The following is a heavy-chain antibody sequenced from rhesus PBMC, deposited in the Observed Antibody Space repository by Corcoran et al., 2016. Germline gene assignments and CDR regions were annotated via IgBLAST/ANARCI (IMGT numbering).Heavy chain of an antibody. CDR2: IYWNDSK. CDR1: GFSITTTATG. Sequence: QVTLKESGPALVKPTQTLTLTCTFSGFSITTTATGVGWIRQPPGKDLEWPTSIYWNDSKYYSTSLKSRLTISQDTSKNQVVLTMTNMGPVATATYYGARGGRWLVVGGFDYWGQGVLGTVSS. J-gene: IGHJ4*01. V-gene: IGHV2-95*01. CDR3: ARGGRWLVVGGFDY. D-gene: IGHD6-37*01.